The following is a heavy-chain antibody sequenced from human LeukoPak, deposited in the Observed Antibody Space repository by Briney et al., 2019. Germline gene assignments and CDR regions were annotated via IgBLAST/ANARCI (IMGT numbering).Heavy chain of an antibody. V-gene: IGHV4-39*01. Sequence: PSETLSLTCTVSGGSISSSSDYWGWIRQAPGKGLEWIGSIYYHENTYYNSSLKSRVTISVDTSKNQFSLKLSSVTAADTAVYYCARRGFGADRNWFDPWGQGTLVTVSS. D-gene: IGHD3-10*01. CDR2: IYYHENT. CDR1: GGSISSSSDY. CDR3: ARRGFGADRNWFDP. J-gene: IGHJ5*02.